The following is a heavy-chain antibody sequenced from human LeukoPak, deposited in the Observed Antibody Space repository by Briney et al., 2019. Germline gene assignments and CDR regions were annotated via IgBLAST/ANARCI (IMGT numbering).Heavy chain of an antibody. J-gene: IGHJ4*02. CDR3: ARDRSQYSSSWYPPFDY. CDR2: ISTYNGNT. D-gene: IGHD6-13*01. V-gene: IGHV1-18*01. Sequence: GASVKVSCKASGYTFTSYGISWVRQAPGQGLEWMGWISTYNGNTNYAQRLQGRVTMTTDTSTSTAYMELRSLRSDDTAVYYCARDRSQYSSSWYPPFDYWGQGTLVTVSS. CDR1: GYTFTSYG.